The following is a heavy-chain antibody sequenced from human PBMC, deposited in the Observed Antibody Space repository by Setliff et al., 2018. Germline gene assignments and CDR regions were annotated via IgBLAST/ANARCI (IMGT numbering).Heavy chain of an antibody. CDR1: GYIFAGYY. CDR2: VNPIGGGA. V-gene: IGHV1-2*02. D-gene: IGHD3-10*01. Sequence: ASVKVSCKASGYIFAGYYMHWPRQTPGQGLEWMGYVNPIGGGATYAQKFQGRVTLTRDTSITTTYMELNSLRSDDTAIYYCARDLNRWFGELAFDIWGQGTMVTVSS. CDR3: ARDLNRWFGELAFDI. J-gene: IGHJ3*02.